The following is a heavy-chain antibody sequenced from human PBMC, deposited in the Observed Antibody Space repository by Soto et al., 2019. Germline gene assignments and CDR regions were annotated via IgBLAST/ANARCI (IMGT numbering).Heavy chain of an antibody. V-gene: IGHV3-73*01. CDR1: GFTFSGSA. CDR3: TRHDSNYDFWSGSPPRYGMDV. J-gene: IGHJ6*02. Sequence: GGSLILSCAASGFTFSGSAMHWVRQASGKGLEWVGRIRSKANSYATAYAASVKGRFTISRDDSKNTAYLQMNSPKTEDTAVYYCTRHDSNYDFWSGSPPRYGMDVWGQGTTVTVSS. D-gene: IGHD3-3*01. CDR2: IRSKANSYAT.